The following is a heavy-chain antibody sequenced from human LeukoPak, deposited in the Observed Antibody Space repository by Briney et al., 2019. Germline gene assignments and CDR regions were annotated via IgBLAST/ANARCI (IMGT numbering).Heavy chain of an antibody. CDR2: IYTSGST. J-gene: IGHJ5*02. D-gene: IGHD2-2*01. Sequence: PSETLSLTCTVSGGSISSYYWSWIRQPAGKGLEWIGRIYTSGSTNYNPSLKSRVTMSVDTSKNQFSLKLSSVTAADTAVYYCARAIGYCSSTSCRYNWFDPWGQGTLVTVSS. V-gene: IGHV4-4*07. CDR1: GGSISSYY. CDR3: ARAIGYCSSTSCRYNWFDP.